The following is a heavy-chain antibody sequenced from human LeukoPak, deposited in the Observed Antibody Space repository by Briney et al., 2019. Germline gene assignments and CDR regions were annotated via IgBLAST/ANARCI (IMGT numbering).Heavy chain of an antibody. D-gene: IGHD2-15*01. J-gene: IGHJ1*01. Sequence: PSETLSLTCTVSGGSISSSSYYWGWIRQPPGKGLEWIGSIYYSGSTYYNPSLKSRVTISVDTSKNQFSLKLSSVTAADTAVYYCARDLGYCSGGSCYSGHFQHWGQGTLVTVSS. CDR3: ARDLGYCSGGSCYSGHFQH. CDR1: GGSISSSSYY. CDR2: IYYSGST. V-gene: IGHV4-39*07.